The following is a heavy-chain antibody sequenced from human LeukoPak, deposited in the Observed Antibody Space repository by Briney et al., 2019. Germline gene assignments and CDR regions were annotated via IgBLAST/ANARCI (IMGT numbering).Heavy chain of an antibody. J-gene: IGHJ4*02. CDR2: MNPNSGNT. V-gene: IGHV1-8*03. CDR1: GYTFTSYD. Sequence: ASVKVSCKASGYTFTSYDINWVRQATGQGLEWMGWMNPNSGNTGYAQKFQGRVTITRNTSISTAYMELSSLRSEDTAVYYCARISRGGNYLNYWGQGTLVTVSS. D-gene: IGHD3-16*01. CDR3: ARISRGGNYLNY.